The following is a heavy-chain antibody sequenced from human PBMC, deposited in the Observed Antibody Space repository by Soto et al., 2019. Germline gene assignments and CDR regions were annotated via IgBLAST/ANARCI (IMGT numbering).Heavy chain of an antibody. J-gene: IGHJ4*02. D-gene: IGHD5-12*01. CDR3: ARDLGSGYDPGDY. V-gene: IGHV1-69*12. CDR1: GGTFNSYV. Sequence: QVQLVQSGAEVKKPGSSVKVSCKASGGTFNSYVFNWVRQAPGQGLEWMGGIISIFGTPNYGQKFQGRVTITADESTSTGFMELSRLTSEYTAIYYCARDLGSGYDPGDYWGQGTLVNVSS. CDR2: IISIFGTP.